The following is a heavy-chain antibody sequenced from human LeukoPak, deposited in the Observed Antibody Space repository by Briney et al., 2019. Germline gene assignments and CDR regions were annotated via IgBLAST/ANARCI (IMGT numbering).Heavy chain of an antibody. V-gene: IGHV4-39*01. D-gene: IGHD1-26*01. CDR3: ARPASSGIHGDFDF. Sequence: SETLSLTCTVSGRSISSGTYYWAWIRQPPGKGLEWIGSIYHTGTTYYSASLKSRVTMSVDTSKNQFSLKLTSVTAADTAIYYCARPASSGIHGDFDFWGQGTLVTVSS. CDR2: IYHTGTT. CDR1: GRSISSGTYY. J-gene: IGHJ4*02.